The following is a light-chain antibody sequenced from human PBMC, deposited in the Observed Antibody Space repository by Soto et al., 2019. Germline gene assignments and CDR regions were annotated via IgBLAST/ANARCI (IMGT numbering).Light chain of an antibody. J-gene: IGKJ4*01. CDR1: QDISIL. CDR3: QQSIRAPLT. Sequence: DIQMTQSPSSLPASVGDRVTITCRASQDISILLNWYQHKSGKAPQLLIFAASTLQSGVPSRFSGSGSGMEFTLTITSLQPEDFATYFCQQSIRAPLTFGGGTKVEIK. CDR2: AAS. V-gene: IGKV1-39*01.